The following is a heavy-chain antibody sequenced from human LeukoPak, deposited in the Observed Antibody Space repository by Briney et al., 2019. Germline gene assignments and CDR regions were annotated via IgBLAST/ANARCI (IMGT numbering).Heavy chain of an antibody. CDR3: ARDPIAAAAPGAFDI. Sequence: PGGSLTLSCAASGFSFSCAWMSWVRQAPGKGLEWVANIKQDGSEKYYVDSVKGRFTISRDNAKNSLYLQMNSLRAEDTAVYYCARDPIAAAAPGAFDIWGQGTMVTVSS. CDR1: GFSFSCAW. CDR2: IKQDGSEK. D-gene: IGHD6-13*01. J-gene: IGHJ3*02. V-gene: IGHV3-7*01.